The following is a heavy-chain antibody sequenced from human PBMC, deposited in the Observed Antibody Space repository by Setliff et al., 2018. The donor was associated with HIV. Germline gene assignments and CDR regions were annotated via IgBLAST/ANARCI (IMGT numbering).Heavy chain of an antibody. CDR1: AGSITTDNYF. J-gene: IGHJ5*02. CDR2: IYYTGNT. CDR3: ARHEGYLYDGSRYFGRFDP. Sequence: SETLSLTCTVSAGSITTDNYFWGWIRQPPGKGLEWIGSIYYTGNTYSNSSLKRRVSMSVDTSKKQTSLRLHSVTAADTAVYYCARHEGYLYDGSRYFGRFDPWGQGTLVTVSS. V-gene: IGHV4-39*01. D-gene: IGHD2-15*01.